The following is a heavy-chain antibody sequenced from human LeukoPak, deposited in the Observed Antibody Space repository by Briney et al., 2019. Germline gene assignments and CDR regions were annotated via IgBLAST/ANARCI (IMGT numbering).Heavy chain of an antibody. Sequence: GGSLRLSCAASGFTFSHYYMSWIRQAPGRGLEGVSYISSSSSYTNYADSVKGRFTISRDNAKNSLYLQMNSLRAEDTAVYYCARDWTTLGYWGQGTLVTVSS. V-gene: IGHV3-11*06. CDR1: GFTFSHYY. CDR2: ISSSSSYT. CDR3: ARDWTTLGY. D-gene: IGHD4-23*01. J-gene: IGHJ4*02.